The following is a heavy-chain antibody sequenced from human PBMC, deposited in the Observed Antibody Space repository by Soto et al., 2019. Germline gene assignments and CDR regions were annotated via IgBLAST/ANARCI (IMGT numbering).Heavy chain of an antibody. CDR2: IKSKTDGGTT. V-gene: IGHV3-15*01. CDR3: TASVVPAAIFVVGN. D-gene: IGHD2-2*01. CDR1: GFTFSNAW. J-gene: IGHJ4*02. Sequence: EVQLVESGGGLVKPGGSLRLSCAASGFTFSNAWMSWVRQAPGKGLEWVGRIKSKTDGGTTDYAAPVKGRFTISRDDSKNTLYLQMNSLKTEDTAVYYCTASVVPAAIFVVGNWGQGTLVTVSS.